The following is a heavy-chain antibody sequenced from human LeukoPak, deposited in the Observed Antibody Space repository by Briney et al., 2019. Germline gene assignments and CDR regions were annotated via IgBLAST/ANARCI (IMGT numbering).Heavy chain of an antibody. CDR2: IDWSGAAS. CDR1: GLSNADYG. D-gene: IGHD2-21*02. CDR3: ARDLSATWYSIGY. Sequence: GGSLRLSCVGAGLSNADYGMSWVRQVPAKGLEWVSGIDWSGAASEYADSVKGRFTISRDNAKNSLYLQMNTLRPEDTGVYYCARDLSATWYSIGYWGQGTLVTVSS. V-gene: IGHV3-20*04. J-gene: IGHJ4*02.